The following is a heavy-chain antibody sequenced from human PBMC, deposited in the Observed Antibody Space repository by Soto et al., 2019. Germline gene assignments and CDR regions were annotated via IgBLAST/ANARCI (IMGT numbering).Heavy chain of an antibody. D-gene: IGHD4-4*01. CDR3: ASPAGTTVVTPGTFDF. V-gene: IGHV4-4*02. CDR2: ISHSGNS. J-gene: IGHJ3*01. CDR1: GGSISSSNW. Sequence: QVQLQESGPGLVKPSGTLSLTCAVSGGSISSSNWWTWVRQPPGKGPEWIGEISHSGNSNYNPSLKGRVTISVDKSKNQFSLKLSSVTAADTAVYYCASPAGTTVVTPGTFDFWGQGTMVTVSS.